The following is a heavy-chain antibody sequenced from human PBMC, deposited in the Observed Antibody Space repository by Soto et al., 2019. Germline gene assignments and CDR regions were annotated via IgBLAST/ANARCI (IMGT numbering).Heavy chain of an antibody. J-gene: IGHJ3*01. Sequence: PGGSLRLSCAASGFTFSSYAMSWVRQAPGKGLEWVSAIICSGGSTYYADSVKGRFTISRHNSKNTLYLQMNSLRAEDTAVYYCAIFPYPVYCPEFSGSWGQGTMVTVSS. D-gene: IGHD1-26*01. CDR2: IICSGGST. CDR3: AIFPYPVYCPEFSGS. CDR1: GFTFSSYA. V-gene: IGHV3-23*01.